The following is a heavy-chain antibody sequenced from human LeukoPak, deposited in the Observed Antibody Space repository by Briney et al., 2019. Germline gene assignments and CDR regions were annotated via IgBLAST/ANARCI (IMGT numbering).Heavy chain of an antibody. CDR1: GGSFSGYY. Sequence: SGTLSLTCAVYGGSFSGYYWSWIRQPPGKGLEWIGEINHSGSTNYNPSLKSRVTMSVDTSKKQFSLKLSSVTAADTAVYYCARVRGSSGSYEYYHYMDVWGKGTTVTISS. D-gene: IGHD1-26*01. CDR3: ARVRGSSGSYEYYHYMDV. V-gene: IGHV4-34*01. CDR2: INHSGST. J-gene: IGHJ6*03.